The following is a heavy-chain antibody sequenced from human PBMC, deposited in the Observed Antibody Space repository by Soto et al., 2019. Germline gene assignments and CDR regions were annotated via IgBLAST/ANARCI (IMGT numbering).Heavy chain of an antibody. CDR3: AGVERVVTYDPFDI. J-gene: IGHJ3*02. D-gene: IGHD3-3*01. Sequence: PSETLSLTCTVSGGSVSSGSYYWSWIRQPPGKGLEWIGYIYYSGSTNYNPSLKSRVTISVDTSKNQFSLKLSSVTAADTAVYYCAGVERVVTYDPFDIWGQGTMVTVSS. CDR1: GGSVSSGSYY. CDR2: IYYSGST. V-gene: IGHV4-61*01.